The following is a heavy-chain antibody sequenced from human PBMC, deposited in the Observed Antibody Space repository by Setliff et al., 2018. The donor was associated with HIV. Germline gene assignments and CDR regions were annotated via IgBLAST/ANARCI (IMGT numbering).Heavy chain of an antibody. Sequence: SLTCTVSGGSISSHYWSWIRQPPGKGLEWIGSIYYNGITNYNPSLKSRVTVSVDTSKNQFSLKLSSVTAADTAVYYCARAGYYGSTSYWEYFQHWGQEFWSPSPQ. CDR3: ARAGYYGSTSYWEYFQH. D-gene: IGHD3-22*01. J-gene: IGHJ1*01. V-gene: IGHV4-59*11. CDR1: GGSISSHY. CDR2: IYYNGIT.